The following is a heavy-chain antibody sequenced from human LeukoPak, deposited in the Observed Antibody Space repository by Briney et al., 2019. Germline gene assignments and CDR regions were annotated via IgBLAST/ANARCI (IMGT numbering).Heavy chain of an antibody. CDR2: VYHSGST. CDR1: GDSISTNHW. D-gene: IGHD3-9*01. J-gene: IGHJ4*02. CDR3: ARRPRNDILTGTPFDY. V-gene: IGHV4-4*02. Sequence: SGTLSLTCAVSGDSISTNHWWSWVRQPPGKGLEWIGEVYHSGSTNYNPSLRSRVTISVDKSKNLFSLKLTSVTVADTAMYYCARRPRNDILTGTPFDYWGQGILVTVSS.